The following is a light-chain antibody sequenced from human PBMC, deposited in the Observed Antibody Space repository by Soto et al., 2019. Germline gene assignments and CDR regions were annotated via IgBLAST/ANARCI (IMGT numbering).Light chain of an antibody. CDR1: QSVSSSY. V-gene: IGKV3D-20*02. Sequence: EVVLTQSPGTLSLSPGERATLSCRASQSVSSSYLSWYQQIPGQAPRLLIYGASNRATGIPDRFSGSGSGTDFTLTISRLEPEDFAVYYCHQRSNWLVTFGQGTRLEIK. CDR3: HQRSNWLVT. J-gene: IGKJ5*01. CDR2: GAS.